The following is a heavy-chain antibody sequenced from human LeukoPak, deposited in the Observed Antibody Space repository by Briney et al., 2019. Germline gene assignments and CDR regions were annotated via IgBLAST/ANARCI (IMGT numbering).Heavy chain of an antibody. CDR1: GFSFSSST. Sequence: GGSLRLSCAASGFSFSSSTMTWVRQAPGKGLEWVSSISSFSNYIYYADSLKGRFTISRDNAKNSLSLQMNSLRAEDTAVYYCARKRYSSSWTDYWGLGTLVTVSS. D-gene: IGHD6-13*01. CDR2: ISSFSNYI. J-gene: IGHJ4*02. V-gene: IGHV3-21*01. CDR3: ARKRYSSSWTDY.